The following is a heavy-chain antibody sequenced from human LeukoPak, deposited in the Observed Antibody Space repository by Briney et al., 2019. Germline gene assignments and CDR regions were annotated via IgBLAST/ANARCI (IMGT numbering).Heavy chain of an antibody. CDR3: AKPTSGDGSFLIDY. CDR2: IWCDGSYT. V-gene: IGHV3-33*06. D-gene: IGHD1-26*01. Sequence: GRSLRLSCAASGFTFSSYGMHWVRQAPGKGLEWVAVIWCDGSYTYYAESVKGRFTISRDNSRNTLYLQMSSLRAEDTAVYYCAKPTSGDGSFLIDYWGQGTLVTVSS. J-gene: IGHJ4*02. CDR1: GFTFSSYG.